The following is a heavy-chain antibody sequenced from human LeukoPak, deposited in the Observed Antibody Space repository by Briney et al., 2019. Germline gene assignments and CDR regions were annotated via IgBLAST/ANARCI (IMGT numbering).Heavy chain of an antibody. D-gene: IGHD2-2*01. J-gene: IGHJ4*02. CDR2: IYYSGST. CDR3: ASVVPAANIPDY. CDR1: GFTFSSYA. Sequence: GSLRLSCAASGFTFSSYAMSWVRQPPGKGLEWIGSIYYSGSTYYNPSLKSRVTISVDTSKNQFSLELSSVTAADTAVYYCASVVPAANIPDYWGQGTLVTVSS. V-gene: IGHV4-39*01.